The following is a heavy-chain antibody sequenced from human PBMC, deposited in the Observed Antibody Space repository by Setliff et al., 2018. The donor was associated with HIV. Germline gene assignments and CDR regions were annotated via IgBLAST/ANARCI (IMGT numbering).Heavy chain of an antibody. Sequence: SETLSLTCTVSGGSITSSRYYWGWIRQPPGKGLEWIGSVYSSGTTNYNPSLKSRVTISVDTSKNQFSLNLRSVTASDTAVYYCARRYGIAAHPKWFDPWGQGTLVTVSS. D-gene: IGHD6-6*01. J-gene: IGHJ5*02. CDR3: ARRYGIAAHPKWFDP. V-gene: IGHV4-39*07. CDR1: GGSITSSRYY. CDR2: VYSSGTT.